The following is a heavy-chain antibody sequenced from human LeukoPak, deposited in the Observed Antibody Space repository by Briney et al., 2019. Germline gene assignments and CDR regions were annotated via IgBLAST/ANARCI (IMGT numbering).Heavy chain of an antibody. CDR3: ARLSGSYFRLDY. CDR1: GFTFSSYW. J-gene: IGHJ4*02. D-gene: IGHD1-26*01. CDR2: INSDGSST. V-gene: IGHV3-74*01. Sequence: GGSLRLSCAASGFTFSSYWMHWVRQAPGKGLVWVSRINSDGSSTSYADSVKGRFTTSRDNAKNTLYLQMNSLRAEDTAVYYCARLSGSYFRLDYWGQGTLVTVSS.